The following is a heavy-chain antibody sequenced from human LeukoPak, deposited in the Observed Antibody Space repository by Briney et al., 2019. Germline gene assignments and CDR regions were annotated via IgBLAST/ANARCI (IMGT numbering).Heavy chain of an antibody. J-gene: IGHJ6*02. CDR1: GYTFTSYG. Sequence: EGSVKVSCKASGYTFTSYGISWVRQPPGQGLEWMGWINAYNGNTNYAQKIQGTVTTTTDTSTSTAYMELRSLRTDDTAVYYCARDFRQQPPLPEYYYYYGMDVWGQGTTVTVSS. V-gene: IGHV1-18*01. D-gene: IGHD6-13*01. CDR2: INAYNGNT. CDR3: ARDFRQQPPLPEYYYYYGMDV.